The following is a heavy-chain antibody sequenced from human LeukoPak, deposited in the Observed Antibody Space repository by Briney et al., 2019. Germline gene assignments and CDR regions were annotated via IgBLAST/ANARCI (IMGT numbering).Heavy chain of an antibody. CDR3: ARCTTVRRVSDY. CDR1: GGSFSGYY. V-gene: IGHV4-34*01. J-gene: IGHJ4*02. D-gene: IGHD3-10*01. Sequence: SETLSLTCAVYGGSFSGYYWSWIRQPPGKGLEWIGEINHSGSTNYNPSLKSRVTISVDTSKNQFSLKLSSVTAADTAVYYCARCTTVRRVSDYWGQGTLVTVSS. CDR2: INHSGST.